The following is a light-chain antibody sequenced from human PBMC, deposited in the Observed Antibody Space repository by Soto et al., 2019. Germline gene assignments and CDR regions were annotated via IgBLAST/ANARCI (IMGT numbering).Light chain of an antibody. CDR3: QQYYDIPYT. CDR2: WAS. V-gene: IGKV4-1*01. Sequence: DIVMTQSPEFLAVSLGERATINCKSSQSVLDSAINKNHLAWYQQKPGQPPKLLFYWASTRESGVPDRFSGSGSGTDFTLTIGSLQAEDVAVYYCQQYYDIPYTFGQGTRVEI. CDR1: QSVLDSAINKNH. J-gene: IGKJ2*01.